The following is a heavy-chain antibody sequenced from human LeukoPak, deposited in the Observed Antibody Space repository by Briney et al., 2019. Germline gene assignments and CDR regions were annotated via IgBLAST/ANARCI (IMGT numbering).Heavy chain of an antibody. CDR2: LNSDGSST. Sequence: GGSVRLSCAASGFTFSSYWMYWVRQAPGKGLVWVSRLNSDGSSTNYADSVRGRFTISRDNARNTLYLQMNSLRAEDTGVYYCASATGVGAASFWGQGTLVTVSS. CDR3: ASATGVGAASF. D-gene: IGHD1-26*01. V-gene: IGHV3-74*01. J-gene: IGHJ4*02. CDR1: GFTFSSYW.